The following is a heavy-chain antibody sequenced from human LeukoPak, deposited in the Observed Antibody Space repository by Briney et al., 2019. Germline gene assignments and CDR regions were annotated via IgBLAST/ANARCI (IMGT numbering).Heavy chain of an antibody. V-gene: IGHV3-53*04. Sequence: GGSLRLSCAASGFTVSSNYMSWVRQALGKGLEWVSVIYSGGSTYYADSVKGRFTISRHNSKNTLYLQMNSLRAEDTAVYYCARVYYDSSGYYYLDYWGQGTLVTVSS. CDR3: ARVYYDSSGYYYLDY. D-gene: IGHD3-22*01. CDR1: GFTVSSNY. CDR2: IYSGGST. J-gene: IGHJ4*02.